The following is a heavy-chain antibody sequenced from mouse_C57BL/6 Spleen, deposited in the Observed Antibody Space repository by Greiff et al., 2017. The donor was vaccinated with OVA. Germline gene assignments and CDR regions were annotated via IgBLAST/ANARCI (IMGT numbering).Heavy chain of an antibody. CDR3: ARDYDGYPWYFDV. Sequence: EVMLVESGPELVKPGASVKISCKASGYSFTGYYMHWVKQSHGNILDWIGYIYPYNGVSSYNQKFKGKATLTVDKSSSTAYMELRSLTSEDSAVYYCARDYDGYPWYFDVWGTGTTVTVSS. CDR1: GYSFTGYY. D-gene: IGHD2-3*01. J-gene: IGHJ1*03. V-gene: IGHV1-31*01. CDR2: IYPYNGVS.